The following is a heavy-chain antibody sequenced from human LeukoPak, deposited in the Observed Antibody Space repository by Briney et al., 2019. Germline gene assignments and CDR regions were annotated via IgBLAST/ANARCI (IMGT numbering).Heavy chain of an antibody. CDR2: INPNSGGT. CDR3: ARSLIAARPGYYYGMDV. J-gene: IGHJ6*02. V-gene: IGHV1-2*02. Sequence: ASVKVSCKASGYTFTGYYMHWVRQAPGQGLEWMGWINPNSGGTNYAQKFQGRVTMTRDTSISTAYMELSRLRSDDTAVYYCARSLIAARPGYYYGMDVWGQGTTVTVSS. D-gene: IGHD6-6*01. CDR1: GYTFTGYY.